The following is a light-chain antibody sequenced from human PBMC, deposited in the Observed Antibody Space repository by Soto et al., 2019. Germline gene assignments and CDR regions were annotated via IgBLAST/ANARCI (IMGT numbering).Light chain of an antibody. CDR3: CSYAGSSTPGGV. V-gene: IGLV2-23*02. Sequence: QSALTQPASVSGSPGQSITISCTGTSSDVGSYNLVSWYQQHPGKAPKLMIYEVSKRPSGVSNRFSGSKSGNTASLTISGLQAEDEADYYCCSYAGSSTPGGVFGGGTKLTVL. CDR1: SSDVGSYNL. CDR2: EVS. J-gene: IGLJ3*02.